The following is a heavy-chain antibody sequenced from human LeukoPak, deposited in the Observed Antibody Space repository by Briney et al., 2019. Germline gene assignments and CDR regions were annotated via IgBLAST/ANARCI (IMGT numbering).Heavy chain of an antibody. J-gene: IGHJ4*02. CDR1: GGSISSSSYY. Sequence: SETLSLTCTASGGSISSSSYYWGWIRQPPGKGLEWIGSIYYSGSTYYNPSLKSRVTISVDTSKNQFSLKLSSVTAADTAVYYCASLTMIVVSFDYWGQGTLVTVSS. CDR2: IYYSGST. V-gene: IGHV4-39*07. CDR3: ASLTMIVVSFDY. D-gene: IGHD3-22*01.